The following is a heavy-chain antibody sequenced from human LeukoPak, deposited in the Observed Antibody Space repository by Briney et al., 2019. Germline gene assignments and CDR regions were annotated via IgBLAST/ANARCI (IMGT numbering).Heavy chain of an antibody. J-gene: IGHJ4*02. V-gene: IGHV4-59*08. CDR1: GDSISSYY. D-gene: IGHD6-13*01. CDR2: IYYSGST. Sequence: SEALSLTCTVSGDSISSYYWSWIRQPPGKGLEWIGYIYYSGSTNYNPSLKSRVTISVDTSKNQISLKLSSVTAADTAVYYCARHGAAALSYFDYWGQGTLVTVSS. CDR3: ARHGAAALSYFDY.